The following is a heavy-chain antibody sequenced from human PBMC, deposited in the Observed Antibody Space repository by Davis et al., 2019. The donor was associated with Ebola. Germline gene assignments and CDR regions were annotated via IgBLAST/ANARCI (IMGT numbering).Heavy chain of an antibody. D-gene: IGHD5-12*01. J-gene: IGHJ4*02. CDR2: ISGSISYI. V-gene: IGHV3-21*01. Sequence: PGGSLRLSCAASGFTFSHYSMTWVRQAPGKGLEWVSSISGSISYIYYADSVKGRFTISRDNSKNTLYLQMNSLRAEDTAVYYCTRGPDIVATGSLDYWGQGTLITVSS. CDR3: TRGPDIVATGSLDY. CDR1: GFTFSHYS.